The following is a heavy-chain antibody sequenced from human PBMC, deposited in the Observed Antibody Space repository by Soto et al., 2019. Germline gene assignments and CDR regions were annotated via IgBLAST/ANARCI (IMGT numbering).Heavy chain of an antibody. V-gene: IGHV3-21*01. CDR3: AREGGILDI. D-gene: IGHD1-26*01. J-gene: IGHJ3*02. Sequence: EVQLVESGGGLVKPGGSLRLSCAASGFTFSSYSMNWVRQAPGKGLEWVSSISSSSSYIYYADSVKGRLTISRDNAKNSLYLQMNSLRAGDTAVYYCAREGGILDIWGQGTMVTVSS. CDR2: ISSSSSYI. CDR1: GFTFSSYS.